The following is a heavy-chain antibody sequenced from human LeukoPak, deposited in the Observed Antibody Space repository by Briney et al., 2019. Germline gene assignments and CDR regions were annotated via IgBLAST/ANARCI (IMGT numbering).Heavy chain of an antibody. V-gene: IGHV4-59*12. CDR2: IYYSGST. J-gene: IGHJ5*02. CDR1: GGSISSYY. CDR3: ARLRNWFDP. Sequence: SETLSLTCTVSGGSISSYYWSWIRQPPGKGLEWIGYIYYSGSTNYNPSLKSRVTISVDTSKNQFSLKLSSVTAADTAVYYCARLRNWFDPWGQGTLVTVSS.